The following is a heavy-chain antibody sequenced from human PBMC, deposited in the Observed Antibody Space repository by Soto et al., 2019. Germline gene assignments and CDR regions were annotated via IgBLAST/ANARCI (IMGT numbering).Heavy chain of an antibody. CDR3: VRDCRLMNRGANCYYGMDV. CDR2: MSTSGSS. CDR1: GGSISSYH. V-gene: IGHV4-4*07. Sequence: LSLTCTVSGGSISSYHWSWIRQPAGKGLEWIGRMSTSGSSNYNPSLKSRVTMSVETSRTQFSLKLRSVTAADTAVYYCVRDCRLMNRGANCYYGMDVWGQGTTVTVSS. J-gene: IGHJ6*02. D-gene: IGHD3-10*01.